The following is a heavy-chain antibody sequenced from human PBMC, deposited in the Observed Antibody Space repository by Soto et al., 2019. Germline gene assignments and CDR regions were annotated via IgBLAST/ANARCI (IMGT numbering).Heavy chain of an antibody. CDR3: AAGDYASGSRDY. D-gene: IGHD3-10*01. CDR2: IYSIGSA. J-gene: IGHJ4*02. CDR1: GFTVSSNY. Sequence: EVQLVESGGGLVQSGGSLRLSCAASGFTVSSNYMSWVLQAPGKGLEWVAYIYSIGSADYADSVKGRFTISRDNSRNTLYLQMNSLRVEDTAVYYCAAGDYASGSRDYWGQGTLVTVSS. V-gene: IGHV3-66*01.